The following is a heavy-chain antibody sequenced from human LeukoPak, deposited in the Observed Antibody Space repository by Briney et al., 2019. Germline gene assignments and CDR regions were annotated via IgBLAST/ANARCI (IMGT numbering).Heavy chain of an antibody. Sequence: GASVKVSCKTSGYSFTNYGITWVRQAPGQGLEWMGWISGYNSKPFYAQNFQGRVTMTTDTSTSTVYMELRSLRSDDTAVYYCARTTEEYYGSGKFRRYYSYYYYMGVWGKGTTVTVSS. V-gene: IGHV1-18*01. D-gene: IGHD3-10*01. J-gene: IGHJ6*03. CDR3: ARTTEEYYGSGKFRRYYSYYYYMGV. CDR2: ISGYNSKP. CDR1: GYSFTNYG.